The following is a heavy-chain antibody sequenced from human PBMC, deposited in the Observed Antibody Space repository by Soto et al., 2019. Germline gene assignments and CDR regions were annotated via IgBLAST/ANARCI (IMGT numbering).Heavy chain of an antibody. CDR3: ARGPYCSIRQCSSTSGRENNDY. J-gene: IGHJ4*02. V-gene: IGHV3-48*01. CDR2: ISSSSRTI. Sequence: EVQLVESGGGLVQPGGSLRLSCAASGFTFSSYSMNWVRQAPGKGLEWVSYISSSSRTIYYADSVKGRFTISRDNAKNSLYLQMNSLRAEDTAVYYCARGPYCSIRQCSSTSGRENNDYWGQGTLVTVSS. CDR1: GFTFSSYS. D-gene: IGHD2-2*01.